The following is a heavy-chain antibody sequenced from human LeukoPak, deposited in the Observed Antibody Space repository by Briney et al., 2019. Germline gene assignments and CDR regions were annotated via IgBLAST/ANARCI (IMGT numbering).Heavy chain of an antibody. Sequence: SVKVSCKASGGTFSSYTISWVRQAPGQGLEWMGRIIPILGIANYAQKFQGRVTITADKSTGTAYMELSSLRSEDTAVYYCARDREDNWNDRLSYYDYWGQGTLVTVSS. J-gene: IGHJ4*02. V-gene: IGHV1-69*04. D-gene: IGHD1-20*01. CDR3: ARDREDNWNDRLSYYDY. CDR1: GGTFSSYT. CDR2: IIPILGIA.